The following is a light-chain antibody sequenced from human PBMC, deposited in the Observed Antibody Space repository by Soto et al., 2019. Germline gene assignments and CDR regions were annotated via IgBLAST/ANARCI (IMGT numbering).Light chain of an antibody. CDR2: EVN. CDR1: RSDVGSYNL. J-gene: IGLJ2*01. CDR3: CSFAGTTTYVL. V-gene: IGLV2-23*02. Sequence: SALTQPASVSGSPGQSITISCTGTRSDVGSYNLVSWFQQHPGKAPKLMIYEVNKRPSGVSNRFSGSKSGNTASLTISGLQAEDEADYYCCSFAGTTTYVLFGGGTKVTVL.